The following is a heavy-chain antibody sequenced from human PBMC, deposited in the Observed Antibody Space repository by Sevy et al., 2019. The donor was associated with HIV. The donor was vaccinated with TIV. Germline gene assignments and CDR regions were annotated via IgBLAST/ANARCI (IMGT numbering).Heavy chain of an antibody. V-gene: IGHV4-59*01. D-gene: IGHD3-9*01. Sequence: SETLSLTCTVSGGSISSYYWSWIRQPPGKGLEWIGYIYYSGSTNYNPSLKSRVTISVDTSKNQFSLKLSSVTAADTAVYYCARGGHSYYDILTGYSAPGWFDPWGQGTLVTVSS. CDR2: IYYSGST. CDR1: GGSISSYY. CDR3: ARGGHSYYDILTGYSAPGWFDP. J-gene: IGHJ5*02.